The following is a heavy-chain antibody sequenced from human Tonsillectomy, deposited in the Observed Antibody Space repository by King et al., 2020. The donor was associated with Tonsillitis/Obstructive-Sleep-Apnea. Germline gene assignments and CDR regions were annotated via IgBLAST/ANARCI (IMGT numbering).Heavy chain of an antibody. Sequence: VQLVESGGGLVKPGGSLRLSCAASGFTFSSYSMNWVRQAPGKGLEWVSSISSSSSYIYYADSVRGRFTISRDNAKNSLYLQMNSLRAEDTAVYYCARDLFWSGYYILDYWGQGTLVTVSS. CDR1: GFTFSSYS. J-gene: IGHJ4*02. D-gene: IGHD3-3*01. CDR3: ARDLFWSGYYILDY. CDR2: ISSSSSYI. V-gene: IGHV3-21*01.